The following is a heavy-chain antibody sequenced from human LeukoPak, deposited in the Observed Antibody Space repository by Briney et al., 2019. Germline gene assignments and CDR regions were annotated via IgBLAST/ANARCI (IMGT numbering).Heavy chain of an antibody. J-gene: IGHJ4*02. CDR3: ARTYGDYFDY. CDR2: ISSSGSTI. V-gene: IGHV3-11*01. CDR1: GFTFRDLY. Sequence: GSLRLFCAASGFTFRDLYNELNRPASRKGLEWVSYISSSGSTIYYADSVKGRFTISRDNAKNSLYLQMNSLRAEDTAVYYCARTYGDYFDYWGQGTLVTVSS. D-gene: IGHD4-17*01.